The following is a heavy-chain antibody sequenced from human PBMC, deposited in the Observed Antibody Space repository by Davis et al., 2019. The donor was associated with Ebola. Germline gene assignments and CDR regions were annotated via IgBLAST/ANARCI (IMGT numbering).Heavy chain of an antibody. CDR1: GYTFTSYG. V-gene: IGHV1-18*01. CDR2: ISGYNGNT. Sequence: SVQVSCKASGYTFTSYGISWVRHAPGQGLEGMGWISGYNGNTQYAQKFQGRVTLTTDTSTSTAYMELRSLRSDDTAMYYCARIELISFPWDYWGQGTLVTVSS. J-gene: IGHJ4*02. CDR3: ARIELISFPWDY. D-gene: IGHD3-10*01.